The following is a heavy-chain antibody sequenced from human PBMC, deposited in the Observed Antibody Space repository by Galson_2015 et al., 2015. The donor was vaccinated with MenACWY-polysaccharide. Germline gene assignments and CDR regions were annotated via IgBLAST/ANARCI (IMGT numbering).Heavy chain of an antibody. CDR3: AKDFHNYGMDV. Sequence: SLRLSCAASGFRISPYYMSWVRQAPGRGLEWVSSISNSGSETQYTVSVRGRFTISRDIAKNSLFLQMDSLGVEDTAIYYCAKDFHNYGMDVWGHGTTVIVSS. D-gene: IGHD3-3*01. CDR1: GFRISPYY. V-gene: IGHV3-21*01. CDR2: ISNSGSET. J-gene: IGHJ6*02.